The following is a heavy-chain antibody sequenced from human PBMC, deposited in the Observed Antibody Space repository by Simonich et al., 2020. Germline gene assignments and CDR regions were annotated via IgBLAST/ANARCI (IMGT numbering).Heavy chain of an antibody. V-gene: IGHV3-23*01. J-gene: IGHJ4*02. CDR3: ATYYFDY. CDR1: GFTFSSYA. CDR2: ISGSGGST. Sequence: EVQLLESGGGLVQPGGSLRLSCAASGFTFSSYAMRWVRQDPGKGVEWVSAISGSGGSTYYADSGKGRFTISRDNSKNTLYLQMNSLRAEDTAVYYCATYYFDYWGQGTLVTVSS.